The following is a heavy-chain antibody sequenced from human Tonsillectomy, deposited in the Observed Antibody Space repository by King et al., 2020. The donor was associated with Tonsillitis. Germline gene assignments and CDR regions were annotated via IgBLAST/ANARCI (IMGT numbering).Heavy chain of an antibody. CDR1: GYTFTGYY. CDR3: ATLYSRDDHFDY. J-gene: IGHJ4*02. V-gene: IGHV1-69-2*01. CDR2: IDPENGET. D-gene: IGHD6-13*01. Sequence: QLVQSGAEVKRPGATVKVSCKVSGYTFTGYYMHWVQQAPGKGLEWMGLIDPENGETIYAEKFQGRVTITADTSTNTAYMELNSLRSEDTAVYYCATLYSRDDHFDYWGQGTLVTVSS.